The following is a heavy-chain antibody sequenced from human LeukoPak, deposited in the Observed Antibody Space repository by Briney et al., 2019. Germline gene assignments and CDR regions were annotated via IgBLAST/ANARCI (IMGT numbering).Heavy chain of an antibody. J-gene: IGHJ4*02. CDR3: ARAGGGGGLINFDY. D-gene: IGHD5-12*01. CDR2: GYHIGST. V-gene: IGHV4-38-2*02. CDR1: GYSISSGYY. Sequence: SETLSLTCTVSGYSISSGYYWGWIRQPPGKGLEWIGSGYHIGSTYFNPSLRSRVTISVDTSKNQFSLKLSSVTAADTAVYYCARAGGGGGLINFDYWGQGTLVTVSS.